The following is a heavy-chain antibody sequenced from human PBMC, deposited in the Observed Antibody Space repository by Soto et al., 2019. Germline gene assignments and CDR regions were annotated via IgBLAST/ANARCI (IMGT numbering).Heavy chain of an antibody. Sequence: PGGSLRLSCAASGFSFSRFEVNWVRQAPGKGLEWVSYISSSSDIMYYADSVKGRFAISRDNAKNSLFLQMNSLRPEDTAVYYCAKDLGSYLSPAFDYWGLGTLVTAPQ. D-gene: IGHD1-26*01. CDR2: ISSSSDIM. V-gene: IGHV3-48*03. J-gene: IGHJ4*02. CDR1: GFSFSRFE. CDR3: AKDLGSYLSPAFDY.